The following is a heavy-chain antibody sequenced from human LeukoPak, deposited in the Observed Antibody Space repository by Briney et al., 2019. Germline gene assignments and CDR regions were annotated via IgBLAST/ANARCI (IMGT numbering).Heavy chain of an antibody. V-gene: IGHV3-30-3*01. Sequence: GGSLRLPCAASGFTFSSYAMHWVRQAPGKGLEWVAVISYDGSNKYYADSVKGRFTISRDNSKNTLYLQMNSLRAEDTAVYYCASEGTKDHWGQGTLVTVSS. CDR2: ISYDGSNK. D-gene: IGHD1-7*01. CDR3: ASEGTKDH. J-gene: IGHJ4*02. CDR1: GFTFSSYA.